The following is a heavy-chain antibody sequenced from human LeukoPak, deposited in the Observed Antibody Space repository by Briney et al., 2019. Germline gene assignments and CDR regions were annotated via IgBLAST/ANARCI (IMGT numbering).Heavy chain of an antibody. J-gene: IGHJ4*02. Sequence: PSETLSLTCAVYGGSFSGYYWSWIRQPPGEGLEWIGEINHSGSTNYNPSLKSRVTISVDTSKNQFSLKLSSVTAADTAVYYCARGYSSSWNNVWGQGTLVTVSS. CDR3: ARGYSSSWNNV. D-gene: IGHD6-13*01. CDR1: GGSFSGYY. V-gene: IGHV4-34*01. CDR2: INHSGST.